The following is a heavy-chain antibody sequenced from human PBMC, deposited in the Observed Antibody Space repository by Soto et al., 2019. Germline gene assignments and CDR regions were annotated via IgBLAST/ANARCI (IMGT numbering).Heavy chain of an antibody. Sequence: EVQLVESGGGLVQPGGSLRLSCAASGFTFSSYSMNWVRQAPGKGLEWVSYISSSSSTIYYADSVKGRFTISRDNAKNSLYLQMNSLRAQDTAVYYCARIYGSGNYYYYYYYMDVWGKGTTVTVSS. CDR3: ARIYGSGNYYYYYYYMDV. V-gene: IGHV3-48*01. J-gene: IGHJ6*03. CDR2: ISSSSSTI. D-gene: IGHD3-10*01. CDR1: GFTFSSYS.